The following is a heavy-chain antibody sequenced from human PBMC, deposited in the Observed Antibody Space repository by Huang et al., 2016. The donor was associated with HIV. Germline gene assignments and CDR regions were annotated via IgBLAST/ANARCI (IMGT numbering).Heavy chain of an antibody. CDR2: INRSGST. Sequence: QVQLQQWGAGVLKPSETLSLTCAIYGGSLRDYYWSWIRQSPGRGLEWIGEINRSGSTNYNPSLKSRVIMSADTSKKQFSLKLSLVSAVDAAVYYCARGTLLGGQDDVFDVWGQGTMVCVSS. J-gene: IGHJ3*01. CDR1: GGSLRDYY. CDR3: ARGTLLGGQDDVFDV. V-gene: IGHV4-34*01.